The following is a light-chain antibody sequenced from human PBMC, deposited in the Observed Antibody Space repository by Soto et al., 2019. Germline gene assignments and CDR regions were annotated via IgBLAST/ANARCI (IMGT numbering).Light chain of an antibody. CDR1: TSNIGTNY. V-gene: IGLV1-47*01. CDR2: RND. CDR3: AAWDDSLSVWV. Sequence: QSVLTQPPSASGAPGQRVTISCSGRTSNIGTNYFFWYQHLPGTAPKLLIFRNDHRPSGVPDRFSGSKSGTSASLAISGLRSEDEADYYCAAWDDSLSVWVFGGGTKVTVL. J-gene: IGLJ3*02.